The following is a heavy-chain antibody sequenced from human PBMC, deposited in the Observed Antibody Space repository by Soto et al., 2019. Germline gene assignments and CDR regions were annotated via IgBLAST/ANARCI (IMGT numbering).Heavy chain of an antibody. Sequence: SVKVSCKASGGTFSSYAISWVRQAPGQGLEWMGGIIPIFGTANYAQKFQGRVTMTRDTSISTAYMELSRLRSDDTAVYYCARIRTSSGWYRWFDPWGQGTLVTVSS. D-gene: IGHD6-19*01. V-gene: IGHV1-69*05. CDR1: GGTFSSYA. CDR2: IIPIFGTA. J-gene: IGHJ5*02. CDR3: ARIRTSSGWYRWFDP.